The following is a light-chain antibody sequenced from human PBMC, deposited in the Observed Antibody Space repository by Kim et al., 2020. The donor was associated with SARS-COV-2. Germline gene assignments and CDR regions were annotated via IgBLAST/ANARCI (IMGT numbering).Light chain of an antibody. CDR3: SAWDSSLNVWV. CDR2: RNN. J-gene: IGLJ3*02. CDR1: NNSVGNQG. Sequence: QTATPACTGNNNSVGNQGAAWLQQHQGHPPKLLTYRNNNRPSGISERFSASRSGDTASLTITGLQPEDETDYYCSAWDSSLNVWVFGGGTQLTVL. V-gene: IGLV10-54*04.